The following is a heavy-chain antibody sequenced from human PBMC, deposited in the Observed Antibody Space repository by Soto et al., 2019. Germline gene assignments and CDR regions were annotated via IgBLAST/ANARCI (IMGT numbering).Heavy chain of an antibody. Sequence: GGPLRLSCAASGFTFSDYYMSWIRQAPGKGLEWVSYISSSSSYTNYADSVKGRFTISRDNAKNSLYLQMNSLRAEDTAVYYCARDTVGHFCSSTSCSPHTFDYWGQGTLVTVSS. CDR1: GFTFSDYY. CDR3: ARDTVGHFCSSTSCSPHTFDY. CDR2: ISSSSSYT. J-gene: IGHJ4*02. D-gene: IGHD2-2*01. V-gene: IGHV3-11*06.